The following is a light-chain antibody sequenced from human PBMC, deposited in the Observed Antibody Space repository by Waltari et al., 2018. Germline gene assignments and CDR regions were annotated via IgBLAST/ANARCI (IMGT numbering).Light chain of an antibody. Sequence: DIQMTQSPSTLSASVGDRVTITCRASQSVSSWLAWYQQKPGRAPKLLIYKASTLHTGVPARFSGSGYGTAFTLTINSLQPDDFATYYCQQHNSYSYTFGQGTNLEIK. V-gene: IGKV1-5*03. CDR3: QQHNSYSYT. CDR1: QSVSSW. CDR2: KAS. J-gene: IGKJ2*01.